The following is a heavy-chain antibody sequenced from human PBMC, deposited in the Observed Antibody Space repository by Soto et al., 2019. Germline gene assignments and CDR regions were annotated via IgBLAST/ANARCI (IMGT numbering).Heavy chain of an antibody. J-gene: IGHJ4*02. CDR3: ARVRGVAVTTDY. CDR1: GGSISSGGYY. Sequence: LSLTCTVSGGSISSGGYYWSWIRQHPGKGLEWIGYIYYSGSTYYNPSLKSRVTISVDTSKNQFSLKLSSVTAADTAVYYCARVRGVAVTTDYWGQGILVTVSS. D-gene: IGHD4-17*01. V-gene: IGHV4-31*03. CDR2: IYYSGST.